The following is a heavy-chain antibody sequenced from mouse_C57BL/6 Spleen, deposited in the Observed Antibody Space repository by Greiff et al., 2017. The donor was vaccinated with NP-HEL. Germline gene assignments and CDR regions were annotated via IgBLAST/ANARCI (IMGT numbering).Heavy chain of an antibody. CDR3: ASSPTGPWFAY. J-gene: IGHJ3*01. V-gene: IGHV7-3*01. CDR2: IRNKANGYTT. Sequence: EVHLVESGGGLVQPGGSLSLSCAASGFTFTDYYMSWVRQPPGKALEWLGFIRNKANGYTTEYSASVKGRFTISRDNSQSILYLQMNALRAEDSATYYCASSPTGPWFAYWGQGTLVTVSA. CDR1: GFTFTDYY. D-gene: IGHD4-1*01.